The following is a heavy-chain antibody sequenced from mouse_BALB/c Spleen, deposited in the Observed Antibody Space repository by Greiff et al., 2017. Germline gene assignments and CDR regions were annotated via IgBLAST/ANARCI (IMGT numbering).Heavy chain of an antibody. Sequence: LQQPGAELVKPGASVKMSCKASGYTFTSYNMHWVKQTPGQGLEWIGAIYPGNGDTSYNQKFKGKATLTADKSSSTAYMQLSSLTSEDSAVYYCATYDDYDWFAYWGQGTLVTVSA. V-gene: IGHV1-12*01. CDR1: GYTFTSYN. CDR2: IYPGNGDT. J-gene: IGHJ3*01. D-gene: IGHD2-4*01. CDR3: ATYDDYDWFAY.